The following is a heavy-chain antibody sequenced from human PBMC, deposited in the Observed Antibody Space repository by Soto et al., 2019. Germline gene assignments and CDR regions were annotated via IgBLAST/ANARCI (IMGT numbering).Heavy chain of an antibody. J-gene: IGHJ4*02. Sequence: HPGGSLRLSCEASGFTFSDCAMSWVRQAPGKGLEWVSGISGSGDKTWYADSVKGRFTLSRDNSKNTLCLQMNGLRAEDTAVYYCAKDYPPSDLESYDNRIFDHWGQGTLVTVSS. V-gene: IGHV3-23*01. D-gene: IGHD3-16*01. CDR3: AKDYPPSDLESYDNRIFDH. CDR1: GFTFSDCA. CDR2: ISGSGDKT.